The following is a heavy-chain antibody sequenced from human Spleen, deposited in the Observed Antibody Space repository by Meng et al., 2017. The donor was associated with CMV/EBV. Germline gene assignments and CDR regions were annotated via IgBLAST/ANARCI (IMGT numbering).Heavy chain of an antibody. CDR3: ALTMDNWFDP. D-gene: IGHD3-10*01. V-gene: IGHV4-59*12. CDR1: GGSISVYY. CDR2: IFYSGTT. J-gene: IGHJ5*02. Sequence: SETLSLTCTVSGGSISVYYRSWIRQPPGKGLEWIGYIFYSGTTKYNPSLKSRVTISGDTSKNQFYLSLHSLIAADNAVYYCALTMDNWFDPWGQGTPVTVSS.